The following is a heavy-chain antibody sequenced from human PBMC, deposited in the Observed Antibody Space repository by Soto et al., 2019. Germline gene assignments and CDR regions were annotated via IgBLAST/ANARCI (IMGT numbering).Heavy chain of an antibody. CDR1: GGTFSSYA. Sequence: QVQLVQSGAEVKKPGSSVEVSCKGPGGTFSSYAISWVRQAPGQGLEWMGGIIPIFGTANYAQKFQGRVTITADESTSTVYMELRSLRSEDTAVYYCAGLPFAENYYYYGMDDWGQGPTVTVSS. V-gene: IGHV1-69*01. CDR3: AGLPFAENYYYYGMDD. J-gene: IGHJ6*02. CDR2: IIPIFGTA.